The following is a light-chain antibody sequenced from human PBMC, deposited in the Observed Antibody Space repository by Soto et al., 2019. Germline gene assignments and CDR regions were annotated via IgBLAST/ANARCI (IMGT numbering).Light chain of an antibody. CDR2: KAS. CDR1: QTISNW. Sequence: DIQMTQSPSTLSASVGDRVTITCRASQTISNWLAWYQQKPGKAPKLLIYKASNLESGVPSRFSGSGSGTEFTLTISSLQPDDFATYYCQQYNSTFGQGTNLEIK. V-gene: IGKV1-5*03. J-gene: IGKJ2*01. CDR3: QQYNST.